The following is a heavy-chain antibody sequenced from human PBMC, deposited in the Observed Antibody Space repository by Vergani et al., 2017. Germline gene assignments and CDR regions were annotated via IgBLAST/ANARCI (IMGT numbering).Heavy chain of an antibody. CDR3: AKDHPRGGNLGCDFDY. Sequence: EVQLLESGGGLVQPGGSLRLSCAASGFTFSSYAMSWVRQAPGKGLEWVSAISGSGGSTYYADSVKGRFTISRDNSKNTLYLQMNSLRAEDTAVYYCAKDHPRGGNLGCDFDYWGQGTLVTVSS. V-gene: IGHV3-23*01. J-gene: IGHJ4*02. D-gene: IGHD4-23*01. CDR1: GFTFSSYA. CDR2: ISGSGGST.